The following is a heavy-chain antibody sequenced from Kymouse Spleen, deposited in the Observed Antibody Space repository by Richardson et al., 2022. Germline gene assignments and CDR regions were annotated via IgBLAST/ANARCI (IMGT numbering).Heavy chain of an antibody. CDR1: GGSFSGYY. V-gene: IGHV4-34*01. D-gene: IGHD2-8*01. CDR3: ARGWYCTNGVCSYFDY. CDR2: INHSGST. Sequence: QVQLQQWGAGLLKPSETLSLTCAVYGGSFSGYYWSWIRQPPGKGLEWIGEINHSGSTNYNPSLKSRVTISVDTSKNQFSLKLSSVTAADTAVYYCARGWYCTNGVCSYFDYWGQGTLVTVSS. J-gene: IGHJ4*02.